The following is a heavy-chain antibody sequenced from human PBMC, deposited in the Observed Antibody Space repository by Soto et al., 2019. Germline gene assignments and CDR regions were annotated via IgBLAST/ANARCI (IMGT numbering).Heavy chain of an antibody. CDR2: IDPSDSYT. CDR1: GYSFTSYW. J-gene: IGHJ6*02. D-gene: IGHD1-1*01. Sequence: GESLKISCKGSGYSFTSYWISWVRQMPGKGLEWMGRIDPSDSYTNYSPSFQGHVTISADKSISTAYLQWSSLKASDTAMYYCARPTGPTYYYYGMDVWGQGTTVTVSS. V-gene: IGHV5-10-1*01. CDR3: ARPTGPTYYYYGMDV.